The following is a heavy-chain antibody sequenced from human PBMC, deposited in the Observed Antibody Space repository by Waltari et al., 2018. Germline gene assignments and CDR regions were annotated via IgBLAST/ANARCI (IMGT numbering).Heavy chain of an antibody. CDR1: RSSIKNNNYY. D-gene: IGHD5-12*01. CDR3: VRGYPDIVATISDY. V-gene: IGHV4-39*07. CDR2: LYKSGTT. Sequence: QLQLQESGPGLVKPSETLSLTCTVSRSSIKNNNYYWGWVRQPPGKGLEWIGSLYKSGTTYYNPSLKSLVTISVDTSNNQFSLKLNSVTAADTAVYYCVRGYPDIVATISDYWGQGTLVIVSS. J-gene: IGHJ4*02.